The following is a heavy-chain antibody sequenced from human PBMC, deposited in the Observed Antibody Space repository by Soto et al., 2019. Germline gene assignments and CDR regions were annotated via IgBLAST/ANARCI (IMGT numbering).Heavy chain of an antibody. D-gene: IGHD2-2*01. CDR3: GTYRNQGDAFDI. Sequence: SVKVSCKASGGTFSSYAISWVRQAPGQGLEWMGGIIPIFGTANYAQKFQGRVTITADKSTSTAYMELSSLRSEDTAVYYCGTYRNQGDAFDIWGQGTMVTVSS. J-gene: IGHJ3*02. V-gene: IGHV1-69*06. CDR1: GGTFSSYA. CDR2: IIPIFGTA.